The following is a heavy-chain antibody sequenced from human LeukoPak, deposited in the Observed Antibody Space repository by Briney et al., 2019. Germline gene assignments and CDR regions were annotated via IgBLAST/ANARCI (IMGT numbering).Heavy chain of an antibody. CDR2: IIPIFGTA. Sequence: GASVKLSCKASGGTFSSYAISWVRQAPGQGLEWMGGIIPIFGTANYAQKFQGRVTITADESTSTAYMELSRLRSDDTAVYYCARDSAVGVWWFDPWGQGTLVTVSS. CDR1: GGTFSSYA. V-gene: IGHV1-69*01. J-gene: IGHJ5*02. CDR3: ARDSAVGVWWFDP. D-gene: IGHD1-26*01.